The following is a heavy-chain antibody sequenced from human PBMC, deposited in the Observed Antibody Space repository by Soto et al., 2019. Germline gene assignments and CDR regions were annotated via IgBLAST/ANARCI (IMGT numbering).Heavy chain of an antibody. V-gene: IGHV3-30*18. CDR3: AKGLSVIQPWLMDAY. D-gene: IGHD5-18*01. CDR2: ISYDGSNE. J-gene: IGHJ4*02. Sequence: QVQLVESGGGVLQPGRSLRLSCAVSGFTFRSYGMHWVRQAPGKGLEWVAGISYDGSNEDYADSVKGRFTISRENSKNTLYLQMNSLRGEDTALYYCAKGLSVIQPWLMDAYWGQGTLVTVSS. CDR1: GFTFRSYG.